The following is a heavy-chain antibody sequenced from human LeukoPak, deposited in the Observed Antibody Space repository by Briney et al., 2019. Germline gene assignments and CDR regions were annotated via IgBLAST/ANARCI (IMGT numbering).Heavy chain of an antibody. V-gene: IGHV1-69*04. CDR2: IIPILGIA. D-gene: IGHD2-21*01. Sequence: SVKVSCKASGGTFSSYAISWVRQAPGQGLEWMGRIIPILGIANYAQKFQGRVTITADKSTSTAYMELSSLRSEDTAVYYCAREGDPGDYYYGMDVWGQGTTVTVSS. CDR3: AREGDPGDYYYGMDV. J-gene: IGHJ6*02. CDR1: GGTFSSYA.